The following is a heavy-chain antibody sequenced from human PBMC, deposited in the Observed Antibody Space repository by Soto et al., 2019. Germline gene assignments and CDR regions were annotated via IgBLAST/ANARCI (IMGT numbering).Heavy chain of an antibody. Sequence: GASVKVSCKASGYSFTDYHIHWVRQAPGQGLEWLGRINPKSGGTSTAQKFQGWVTMTTDTSISTASMELTRLTSDDTAIYYCARGDSTDCSNGVCSFFFNHDMDVWGQGTAVTVSS. CDR1: GYSFTDYH. CDR3: ARGDSTDCSNGVCSFFFNHDMDV. CDR2: INPKSGGT. D-gene: IGHD2-8*01. V-gene: IGHV1-2*04. J-gene: IGHJ6*02.